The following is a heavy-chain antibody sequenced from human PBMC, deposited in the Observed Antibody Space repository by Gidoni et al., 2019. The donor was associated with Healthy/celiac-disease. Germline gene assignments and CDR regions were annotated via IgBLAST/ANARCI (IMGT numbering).Heavy chain of an antibody. V-gene: IGHV4-39*02. Sequence: QLQLQESGPGLVKPSETLSLTCPVSGGSISSSSYYWGWIRQPPGKGLEWIGSIYYSGSTYYNPSLKSRVTISVDTSKNQFSLKLSSVTAADTAVYYCAREIAAAGTVDYWGQGTLVTVSS. J-gene: IGHJ4*02. CDR3: AREIAAAGTVDY. CDR1: GGSISSSSYY. D-gene: IGHD6-13*01. CDR2: IYYSGST.